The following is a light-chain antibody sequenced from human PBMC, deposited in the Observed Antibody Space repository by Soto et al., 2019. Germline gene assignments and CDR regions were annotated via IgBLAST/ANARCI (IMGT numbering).Light chain of an antibody. Sequence: EIVLTQSQSTLSLSPGLRSTLACRASQSVSKSLAWYQQKNGQAPRVLIYSTSNRATGIPARFSGSGYRTDFNLTISSLEPEDFAVYYCQQGNNWPITFGQGTRLEIK. CDR2: STS. J-gene: IGKJ5*01. V-gene: IGKV3-11*01. CDR1: QSVSKS. CDR3: QQGNNWPIT.